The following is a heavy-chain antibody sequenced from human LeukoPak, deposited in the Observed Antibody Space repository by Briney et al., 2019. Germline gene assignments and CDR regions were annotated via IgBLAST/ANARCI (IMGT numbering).Heavy chain of an antibody. Sequence: ASVKVPCKASGYTFTGYYMHWVRQAPGQGFEWVGWINPNSGGTNFAHKFQGRVTMTSDTSITTAFMELSSLTSDDTAIYYCARDNSAGWFDSWGQGTLVTVSS. CDR2: INPNSGGT. CDR1: GYTFTGYY. CDR3: ARDNSAGWFDS. D-gene: IGHD2/OR15-2a*01. V-gene: IGHV1-2*07. J-gene: IGHJ5*01.